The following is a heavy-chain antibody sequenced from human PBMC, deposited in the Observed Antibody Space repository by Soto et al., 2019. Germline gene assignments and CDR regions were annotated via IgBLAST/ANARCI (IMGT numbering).Heavy chain of an antibody. V-gene: IGHV1-3*01. D-gene: IGHD1-7*01. CDR3: ARAAGTTRYYYYGMDV. CDR1: GYTFTSYA. Sequence: ASVKVSCKASGYTFTSYAMHWVRQAPGQRLEWMGWINAGNGNTKYSQKFQGRVTITRDTSASTAYMELSSLRSEDTAVYYCARAAGTTRYYYYGMDVPGQVTMVTVSS. J-gene: IGHJ6*02. CDR2: INAGNGNT.